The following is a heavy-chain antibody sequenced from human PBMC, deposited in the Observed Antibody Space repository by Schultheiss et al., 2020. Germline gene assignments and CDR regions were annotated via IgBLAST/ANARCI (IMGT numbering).Heavy chain of an antibody. V-gene: IGHV3-64*01. J-gene: IGHJ4*02. CDR1: GFTFSSYG. CDR3: ARDLAAADTFDY. Sequence: GGSLRLSCAASGFTFSSYGMHWVRQAPGKGLEYVSAISSNGGSTYYANSVKGRFTISRDNSKNTLYLQMGSLRAEDMAVYYCARDLAAADTFDYWGQGTLGTVSS. CDR2: ISSNGGST. D-gene: IGHD6-13*01.